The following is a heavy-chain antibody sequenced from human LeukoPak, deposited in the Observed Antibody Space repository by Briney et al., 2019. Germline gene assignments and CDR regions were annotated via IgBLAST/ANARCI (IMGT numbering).Heavy chain of an antibody. Sequence: GGSLRLSCTASGFTISSNWMSWIRQAPGRGLEWVANIKQDGGEKYYVDSVKGRFTISRDNAKNSLYLQMNSLRAEDTAIYYCARGDFGVVTHFDYWGQGTLVTVSS. CDR3: ARGDFGVVTHFDY. CDR1: GFTISSNW. CDR2: IKQDGGEK. V-gene: IGHV3-7*01. J-gene: IGHJ4*02. D-gene: IGHD3-3*01.